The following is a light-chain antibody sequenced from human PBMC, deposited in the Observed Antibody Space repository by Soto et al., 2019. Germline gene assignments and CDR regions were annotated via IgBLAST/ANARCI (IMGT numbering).Light chain of an antibody. CDR3: SSYTISNTRL. J-gene: IGLJ2*01. V-gene: IGLV2-14*01. Sequence: QSVLTQPASVSGSAGRSITISCTGASSDIGGYNYVSWYQQHPGKAPKLMIYEVSNRPSGVSNRFSGSKSGNTASLTISGLQAEDESDYYCSSYTISNTRLFGGGTKLTV. CDR1: SSDIGGYNY. CDR2: EVS.